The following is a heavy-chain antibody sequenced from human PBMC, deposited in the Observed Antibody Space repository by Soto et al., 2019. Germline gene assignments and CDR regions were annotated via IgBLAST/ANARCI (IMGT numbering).Heavy chain of an antibody. J-gene: IGHJ4*02. CDR1: GFTFSTYT. Sequence: EVQVVESGGGLVKPGGSLRLSCAASGFTFSTYTMTWVRQAPGKGLEWVSSISATSHYIYYADSVEGRFTISRDNARNSLYLQMSSLRAGDTAVDYWARALTNADTAFGYWGQGTLVTVSS. CDR2: ISATSHYI. CDR3: ARALTNADTAFGY. V-gene: IGHV3-21*01.